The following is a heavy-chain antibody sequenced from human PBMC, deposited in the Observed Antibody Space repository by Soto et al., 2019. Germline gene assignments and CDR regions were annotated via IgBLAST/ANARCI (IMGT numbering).Heavy chain of an antibody. Sequence: SETLSLTCTVSGGSISSSSYYWGWIRQPPGKGLEWIGSIYYSGSTYYNPSLKSRVTISVDTSKNQFSLKLSSVTAADTAVYYCARGGYCSGGSCYSGNSAFDIWGQGTMVTVSS. CDR3: ARGGYCSGGSCYSGNSAFDI. CDR1: GGSISSSSYY. D-gene: IGHD2-15*01. J-gene: IGHJ3*02. CDR2: IYYSGST. V-gene: IGHV4-39*01.